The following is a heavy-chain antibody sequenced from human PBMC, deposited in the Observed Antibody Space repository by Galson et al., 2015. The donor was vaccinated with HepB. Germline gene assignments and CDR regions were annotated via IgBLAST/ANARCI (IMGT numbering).Heavy chain of an antibody. Sequence: MSWIRQAPGKGLEWVSYISSSGSTIYYADSVKGRFTISRDNAKNSLYLQMNSLRAEDTAVYYCARVIVEGANERVDYFDYWGQGTLVTVSS. CDR2: ISSSGSTI. J-gene: IGHJ4*02. D-gene: IGHD1-26*01. V-gene: IGHV3-11*01. CDR3: ARVIVEGANERVDYFDY.